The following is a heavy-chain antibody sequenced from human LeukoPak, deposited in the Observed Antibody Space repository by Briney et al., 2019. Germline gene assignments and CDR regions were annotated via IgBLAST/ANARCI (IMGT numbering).Heavy chain of an antibody. CDR2: IYYSGST. CDR1: GGSISSSSYY. Sequence: PSETLSLTCTVSGGSISSSSYYWGWIRQPPGKGLEWIGSIYYSGSTYYNPSLKSRVTISVDTSKNQFSLKLSSVTAADTAVYYCARDQSYCSSTSCYWGSADAFDIWGQGTMVTVSS. CDR3: ARDQSYCSSTSCYWGSADAFDI. D-gene: IGHD2-2*01. J-gene: IGHJ3*02. V-gene: IGHV4-39*07.